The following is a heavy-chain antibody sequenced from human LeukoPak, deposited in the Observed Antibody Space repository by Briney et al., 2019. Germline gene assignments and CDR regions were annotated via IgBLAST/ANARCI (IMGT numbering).Heavy chain of an antibody. V-gene: IGHV3-23*01. CDR2: ISGSGGST. J-gene: IGHJ3*02. CDR3: AKDSYDSSGAFDI. D-gene: IGHD3-22*01. Sequence: GGSLRLSCAASGFTFSSYAMSWVRPAPGKGLEWVSVISGSGGSTDYADSVKGRFTISRDNSKNTVFMQMNSLRVEDTAVYYCAKDSYDSSGAFDIWGQGTMVTVSS. CDR1: GFTFSSYA.